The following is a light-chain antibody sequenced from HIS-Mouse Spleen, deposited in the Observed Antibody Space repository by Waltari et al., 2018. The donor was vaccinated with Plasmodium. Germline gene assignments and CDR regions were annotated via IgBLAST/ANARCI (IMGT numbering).Light chain of an antibody. J-gene: IGLJ2*01. CDR2: RNK. Sequence: QSVLTQPPSASGTPGQRDTISCSGSSSNSGSNHVNSYQQLPGTAPKLLIYRNKQRPSGVPDRFSGSKSGTSASLAISGRRSEDEADYYCAAWDDSLSGPVFGGGTKLTVL. CDR1: SSNSGSNH. V-gene: IGLV1-47*01. CDR3: AAWDDSLSGPV.